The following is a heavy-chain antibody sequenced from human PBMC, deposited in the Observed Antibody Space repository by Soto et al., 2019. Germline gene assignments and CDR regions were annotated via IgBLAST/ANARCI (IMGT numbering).Heavy chain of an antibody. CDR2: ISSSSSTT. V-gene: IGHV3-48*01. CDR3: ARDLGSSWYPEYLQL. D-gene: IGHD6-13*01. Sequence: GGSLRLSCAASGFTFSSYSMNWVRQAPGKGLEWVSYISSSSSTTYYADSVKGRFTISRDNAKNSLYLQMNSLRAEDTAVYYCARDLGSSWYPEYLQLWGQGTLVTVSS. J-gene: IGHJ1*01. CDR1: GFTFSSYS.